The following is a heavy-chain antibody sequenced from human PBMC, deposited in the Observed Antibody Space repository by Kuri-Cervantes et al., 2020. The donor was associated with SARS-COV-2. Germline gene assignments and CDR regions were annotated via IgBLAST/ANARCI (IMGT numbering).Heavy chain of an antibody. J-gene: IGHJ4*02. CDR3: ARESRYVYGEFDF. CDR1: GLSINNYD. Sequence: GGSLRLSCAVSGLSINNYDMHWVRQVPGKGLEWVANIKQRGNEKYYVDSVKGRFTISRDNAQNSLYLEMNSLRGEDTAVYYCARESRYVYGEFDFWGQGTLVTVSS. V-gene: IGHV3-7*03. D-gene: IGHD5-18*01. CDR2: IKQRGNEK.